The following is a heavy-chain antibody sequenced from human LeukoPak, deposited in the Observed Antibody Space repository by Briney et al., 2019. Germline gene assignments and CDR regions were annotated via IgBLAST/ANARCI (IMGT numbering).Heavy chain of an antibody. J-gene: IGHJ4*02. CDR2: IRWDDNK. D-gene: IGHD4-17*01. CDR3: ARMMYGDFVGYFDY. Sequence: SGPTLVKPTQTLTLTCTFSGFSLSTSGMCVSWIRQPPGKALEWLALIRWDDNKYYSTSLKTRLTIFKDTSKNQVVFTMTNMDPVDTATYYCARMMYGDFVGYFDYWGQGTLVTVSS. CDR1: GFSLSTSGMC. V-gene: IGHV2-70*01.